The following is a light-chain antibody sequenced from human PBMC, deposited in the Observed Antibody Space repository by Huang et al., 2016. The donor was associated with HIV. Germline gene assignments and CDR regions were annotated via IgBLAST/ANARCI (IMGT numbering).Light chain of an antibody. CDR3: QQFNNWPPA. V-gene: IGKV3-15*01. Sequence: ETLITQFPATLSVSPGERATLSCRASQNVRNNLAWYQQKPGQAPRLLFYEASSRATGFPGTFSSSGSGIGFTLTISSLQSEDFAAYYCQQFNNWPPAFGGGTTVEIK. CDR1: QNVRNN. CDR2: EAS. J-gene: IGKJ4*01.